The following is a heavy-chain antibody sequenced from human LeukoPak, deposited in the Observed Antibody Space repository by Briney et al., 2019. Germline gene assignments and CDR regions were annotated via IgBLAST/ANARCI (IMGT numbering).Heavy chain of an antibody. CDR3: ASGGYRLWDWFDP. CDR1: GYTFTSYY. D-gene: IGHD5-18*01. J-gene: IGHJ5*02. V-gene: IGHV1-46*01. CDR2: INPSGGST. Sequence: ASVKVSCKASGYTFTSYYMHWVRQAPGQGLEGMGIINPSGGSTSYAQKFQGRVTMTRDTSTSTVYMELSSLRSEDTAVYYCASGGYRLWDWFDPWGQGTLVTVSS.